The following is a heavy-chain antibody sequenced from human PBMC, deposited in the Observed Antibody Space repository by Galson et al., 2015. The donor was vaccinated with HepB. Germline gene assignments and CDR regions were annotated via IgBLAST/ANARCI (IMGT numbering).Heavy chain of an antibody. J-gene: IGHJ6*03. Sequence: CAISGDSVSSNSAAWNWIRQSPSRGLEWLGRTYYRSKWYNDYAVSVKSRITINPDTSKNQFSLQLNSVTPEDTAVYYCARVGGYCSSTSCYNYYYHMDVWGKGTTVTVSS. D-gene: IGHD2-2*01. CDR3: ARVGGYCSSTSCYNYYYHMDV. CDR1: GDSVSSNSAA. CDR2: TYYRSKWYN. V-gene: IGHV6-1*01.